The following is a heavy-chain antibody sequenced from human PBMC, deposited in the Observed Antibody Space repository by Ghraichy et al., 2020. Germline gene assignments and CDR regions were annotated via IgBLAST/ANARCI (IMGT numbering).Heavy chain of an antibody. CDR2: IYYSGST. J-gene: IGHJ6*02. Sequence: SETLSLTCAVSGYSISRNNWWGWIRQPPGKGLEWIGIIYYSGSTYYNPSLKSRVTMSVDTSRNQFFLNLSSVTAVDTAVYYCARTADSMVRGVAYGMDVWGQGTTVTVSS. D-gene: IGHD3-10*01. CDR1: GYSISRNNW. CDR3: ARTADSMVRGVAYGMDV. V-gene: IGHV4-28*01.